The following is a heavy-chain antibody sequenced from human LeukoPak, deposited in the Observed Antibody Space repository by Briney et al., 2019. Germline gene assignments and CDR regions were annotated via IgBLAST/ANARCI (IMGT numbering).Heavy chain of an antibody. CDR1: GFTFSSYA. V-gene: IGHV3-30-3*01. D-gene: IGHD3-22*01. Sequence: GRSLRLSCAASGFTFSSYAMHWVRQAPGKGLEWVAVISYDGSNKYYADSVKGRFTISRDNSKNTLYLQMNSLRAEDTAVYYCARQNRWGSGYCGYFDYWGQGTLVTVSS. J-gene: IGHJ4*02. CDR2: ISYDGSNK. CDR3: ARQNRWGSGYCGYFDY.